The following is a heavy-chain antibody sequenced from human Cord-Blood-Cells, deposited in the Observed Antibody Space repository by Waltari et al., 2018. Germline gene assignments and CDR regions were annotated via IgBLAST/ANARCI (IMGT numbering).Heavy chain of an antibody. Sequence: QVQLVQSGAEVKKPGASVKVSCKASGYTFTGYYMHWVRQAPGQGREWMGWINPNSGGTNYAQKVQGRVTMTRDTSISTAYMELSRLRSDDTAVYYCARVARLKTLDYWGQGTLVTVSS. J-gene: IGHJ4*02. V-gene: IGHV1-2*02. D-gene: IGHD2-21*02. CDR2: INPNSGGT. CDR3: ARVARLKTLDY. CDR1: GYTFTGYY.